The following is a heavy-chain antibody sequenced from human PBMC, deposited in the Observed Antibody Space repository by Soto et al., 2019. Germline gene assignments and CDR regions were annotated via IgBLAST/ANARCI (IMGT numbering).Heavy chain of an antibody. Sequence: GASVKVCCKASGYTNTGCGMKWVRQATGQGLEWMGGIIPIFGTADYAQKLQGRATITADESTSTAYMELSSLRSEDTAVYYCARAVAGGVYYYYGMDVWGQGTTVTVSS. CDR1: GYTNTGCG. J-gene: IGHJ6*02. CDR2: IIPIFGTA. D-gene: IGHD6-19*01. V-gene: IGHV1-69*13. CDR3: ARAVAGGVYYYYGMDV.